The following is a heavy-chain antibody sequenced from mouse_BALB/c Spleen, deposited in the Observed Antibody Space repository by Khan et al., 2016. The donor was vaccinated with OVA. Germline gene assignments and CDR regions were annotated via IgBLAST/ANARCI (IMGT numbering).Heavy chain of an antibody. J-gene: IGHJ3*01. CDR2: VSTGGGYT. CDR1: GFTFSTYG. D-gene: IGHD1-1*01. CDR3: TRLAYYYDREGFAY. Sequence: EVQLVESGGDLEKPGGSLKLSCAASGFTFSTYGMSWVRQTPDKRIEWVATVSTGGGYTSYHDSVKERFTISREHAMNTLHLQMSGLKSEDTSMFYCTRLAYYYDREGFAYWGQGTLVTFSA. V-gene: IGHV5-6*01.